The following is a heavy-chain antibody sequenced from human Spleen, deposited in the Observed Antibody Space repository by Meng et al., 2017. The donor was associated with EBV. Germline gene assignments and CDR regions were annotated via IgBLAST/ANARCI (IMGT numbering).Heavy chain of an antibody. Sequence: QGTLEQGRSGLVERSETLSLTCAVYGVSFSGYYWSWMRQSPGKGLEWIGEIHYRGNTKYNPSLKSRVTISGDTSRNQIFLELTSVTAADTAVYYCARDTEAPGTWFDYWGQGTLVTVSS. V-gene: IGHV4-34*02. J-gene: IGHJ4*02. CDR2: IHYRGNT. D-gene: IGHD6-13*01. CDR1: GVSFSGYY. CDR3: ARDTEAPGTWFDY.